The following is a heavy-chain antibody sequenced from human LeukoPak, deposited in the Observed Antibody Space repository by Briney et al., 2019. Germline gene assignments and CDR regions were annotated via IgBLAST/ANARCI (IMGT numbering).Heavy chain of an antibody. J-gene: IGHJ1*01. CDR2: ITHNGST. CDR1: GESLNDYY. D-gene: IGHD2-15*01. CDR3: ARGFCRGESCYSGEYFQH. V-gene: IGHV4-34*01. Sequence: PSETLSLTCGVHGESLNDYYWSWIRQSPGKGLEWIGEITHNGSTTFNPSLESRLTMSVDTSKNQFSLKLTSVTAADASVYFCARGFCRGESCYSGEYFQHWGQGTLVTVSS.